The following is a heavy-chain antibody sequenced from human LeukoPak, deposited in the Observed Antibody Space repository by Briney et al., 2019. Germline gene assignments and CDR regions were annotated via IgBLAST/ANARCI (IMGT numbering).Heavy chain of an antibody. V-gene: IGHV1-2*02. D-gene: IGHD7-27*01. Sequence: ASVKVSCKPSGYTFTAYYMHWVRQAPGQGLEWLGWIYPKSGATQYAQKFQGRITMTRDTSINTAYMELSSLRSDDTAIYYCVRFTVELGKNYWGQGTLVTVSS. CDR1: GYTFTAYY. J-gene: IGHJ4*02. CDR3: VRFTVELGKNY. CDR2: IYPKSGAT.